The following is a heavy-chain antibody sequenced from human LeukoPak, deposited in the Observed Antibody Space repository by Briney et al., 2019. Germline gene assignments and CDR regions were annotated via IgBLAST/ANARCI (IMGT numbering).Heavy chain of an antibody. CDR3: ASGGYSYGYGFDY. J-gene: IGHJ4*02. V-gene: IGHV3-30-3*01. D-gene: IGHD5-18*01. CDR2: ISYDGSNK. CDR1: GFTFSSYA. Sequence: GGSLRLSCAASGFTFSSYAMHWVRQAPGKGLEWVAVISYDGSNKYYADSVKGRFTISRDNSKNTLYLQMNSLRAEDTAVYYCASGGYSYGYGFDYWGQGTLVTVSS.